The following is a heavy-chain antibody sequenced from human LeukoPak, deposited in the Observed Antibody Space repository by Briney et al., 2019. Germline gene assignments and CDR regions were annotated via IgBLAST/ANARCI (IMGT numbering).Heavy chain of an antibody. CDR2: IYYSGST. D-gene: IGHD4-17*01. V-gene: IGHV4-31*03. CDR3: ARAQEDYGDYVGYFDY. CDR1: GGSISSGGYY. Sequence: SETLSLTCTVSGGSISSGGYYWSWIRQHPGKGLEWIGYIYYSGSTYYNPSLKSRVTISVDTSKNQFSLKLSSVTAADTAVYYCARAQEDYGDYVGYFDYWGQGTLVTVSS. J-gene: IGHJ4*02.